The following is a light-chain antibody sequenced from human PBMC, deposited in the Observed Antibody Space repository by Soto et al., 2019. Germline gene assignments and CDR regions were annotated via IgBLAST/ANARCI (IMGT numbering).Light chain of an antibody. CDR2: ENN. J-gene: IGLJ1*01. Sequence: QSVLTQPPSVSAAPGQTVTISCSGSSSNIGNNYVSWYQQFPGTAPKLLIYENNKRPSGIPDRFSGSKSGTSATLGITGLQTGDEADYYCGTWDSSLSVGYVFGTGTKLTVL. CDR1: SSNIGNNY. V-gene: IGLV1-51*02. CDR3: GTWDSSLSVGYV.